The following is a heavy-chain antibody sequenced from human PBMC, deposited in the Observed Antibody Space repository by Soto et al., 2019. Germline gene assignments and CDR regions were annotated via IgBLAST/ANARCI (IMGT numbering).Heavy chain of an antibody. CDR3: ARESRGYSYGYYDY. CDR2: ISSSSSTI. D-gene: IGHD5-18*01. J-gene: IGHJ4*02. Sequence: VQLVESGGGLVQPGGSLRLSCAASGFTFSSYSMNWVRQAPGKGLEWVSYISSSSSTIYYADSVKGRFTISRDNAKNSLYLQMNSLRDEDTAVYYCARESRGYSYGYYDYWGQGTLVTVSS. CDR1: GFTFSSYS. V-gene: IGHV3-48*02.